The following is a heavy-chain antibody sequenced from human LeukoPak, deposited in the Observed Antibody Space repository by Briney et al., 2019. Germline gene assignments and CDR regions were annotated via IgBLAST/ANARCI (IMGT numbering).Heavy chain of an antibody. V-gene: IGHV1-2*02. Sequence: GASVKVSFKASGYTFTGYYMHWVRQAPGQGLEWMGWINPNSGGTNYAQKFQGRVTMTRDTSISTAYMELSRLRSDDTAVYYCARAGDITIFGVVITGPNDYWGQGTLVTVSS. CDR1: GYTFTGYY. D-gene: IGHD3-3*01. J-gene: IGHJ4*02. CDR2: INPNSGGT. CDR3: ARAGDITIFGVVITGPNDY.